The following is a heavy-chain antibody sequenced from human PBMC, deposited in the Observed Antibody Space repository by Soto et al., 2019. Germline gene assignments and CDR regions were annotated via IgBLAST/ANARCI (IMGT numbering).Heavy chain of an antibody. CDR1: GGSINGGTDY. J-gene: IGHJ6*02. Sequence: TLSLTCRVSGGSINGGTDYWSWIRQHPGEGLEWIGYIYHSGSTYYNPSLKSRVTISVDTSKNQFSLKLSSVTAADTAVYYCARDSEKHYYYYGMDVWGQGTTVPVFS. CDR2: IYHSGST. CDR3: ARDSEKHYYYYGMDV. V-gene: IGHV4-30-4*08. D-gene: IGHD2-21*01.